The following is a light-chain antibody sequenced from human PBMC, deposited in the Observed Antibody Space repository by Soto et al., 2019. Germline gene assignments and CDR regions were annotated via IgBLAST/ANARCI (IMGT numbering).Light chain of an antibody. Sequence: QSALTQPASVSGSPGQSISISCTGTSSNVGSYNFVSWYQQHPGEAPQLIIYEVSQRPSGVSNRFSASKSGNTASLTISGLQAEDEAHYYCCSYAAGGSVVCGGGTKLTVL. J-gene: IGLJ3*02. V-gene: IGLV2-23*02. CDR1: SSNVGSYNF. CDR3: CSYAAGGSVV. CDR2: EVS.